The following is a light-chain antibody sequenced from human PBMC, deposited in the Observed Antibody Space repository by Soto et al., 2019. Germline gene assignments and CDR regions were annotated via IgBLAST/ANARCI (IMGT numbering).Light chain of an antibody. CDR3: CSYAGSSTFWV. CDR1: SSDVGSYNL. Sequence: QSALTQPASVSGSPGQSITISCTGTSSDVGSYNLVSWYQQHPGKAPKLMIYEVSKRPSGVSNRFSGSKSGNTASPTISGLQAEDEADDYCCSYAGSSTFWVFGGGTQLTVL. V-gene: IGLV2-23*02. J-gene: IGLJ3*02. CDR2: EVS.